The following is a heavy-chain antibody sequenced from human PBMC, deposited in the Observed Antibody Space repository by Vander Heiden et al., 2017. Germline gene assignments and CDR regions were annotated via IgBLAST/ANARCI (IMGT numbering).Heavy chain of an antibody. CDR1: GFTFSNAW. V-gene: IGHV3-15*01. D-gene: IGHD6-25*01. CDR3: ATGGYYYDY. Sequence: EVQLVESGGGLVKHGGSLRLSCAGCGFTFSNAWMNWVRQAPGKGLEWVGRIKSKVNGGTIDYAAPVKGRFTTSRDDSKNTLYLQINSLRTEDTAVYYCATGGYYYDYWGQGTLVTVSS. J-gene: IGHJ4*02. CDR2: IKSKVNGGTI.